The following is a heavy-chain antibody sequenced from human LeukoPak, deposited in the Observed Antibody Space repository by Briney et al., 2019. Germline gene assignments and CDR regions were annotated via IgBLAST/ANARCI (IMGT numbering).Heavy chain of an antibody. D-gene: IGHD3-10*01. CDR3: AKGRGGD. CDR2: FHTDGKI. Sequence: GGSLRLSCAASGFRVRSDHMNWVRQAPGKGLEGVSLFHTDGKIYYADSVKGRFIISRDDSKNTVYLQMNSLRAEDTAVYYCAKGRGGDWGQGTLVTVSS. CDR1: GFRVRSDH. V-gene: IGHV3-53*01. J-gene: IGHJ4*02.